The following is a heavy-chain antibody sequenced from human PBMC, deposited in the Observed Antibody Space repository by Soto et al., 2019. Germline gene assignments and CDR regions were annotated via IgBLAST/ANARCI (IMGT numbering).Heavy chain of an antibody. CDR1: GYTFINYY. Sequence: ASLKVSCKSSGYTFINYYVHWVRQAPGQGLEWMGMINPSGGRTTYPQKFQGRVTMTRDTSTSTVYVELSSLRSDDTAVFYCAREKASTSLLTHYYYAMDVWGQGTKVTVSS. CDR2: INPSGGRT. V-gene: IGHV1-46*01. J-gene: IGHJ6*02. CDR3: AREKASTSLLTHYYYAMDV.